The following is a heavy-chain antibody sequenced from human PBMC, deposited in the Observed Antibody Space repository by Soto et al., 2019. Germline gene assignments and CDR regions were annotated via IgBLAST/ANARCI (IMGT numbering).Heavy chain of an antibody. CDR3: ATAPRSNYDFWSGYNKPPYYYYGMDV. Sequence: ASVKVSCKASGDTFTSYYMHWVRQAPGQGLEWMGIINPSGGSTSYAQKFQGRVTMTGNTSISTAYMELSSLRSEDTAVYYCATAPRSNYDFWSGYNKPPYYYYGMDVWGQGTTVTVSS. CDR1: GDTFTSYY. J-gene: IGHJ6*02. V-gene: IGHV1-46*01. CDR2: INPSGGST. D-gene: IGHD3-3*01.